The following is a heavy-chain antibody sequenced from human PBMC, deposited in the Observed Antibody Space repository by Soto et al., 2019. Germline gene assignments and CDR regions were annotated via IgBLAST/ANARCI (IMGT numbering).Heavy chain of an antibody. CDR3: AKDRGSLSTSSSPLDF. D-gene: IGHD6-6*01. CDR1: WFTFRSLV. Sequence: GGFLRLSCAASWFTFRSLVMNWVRQAPGEGLGMVSYISSSGSTIYYADSVKGRFTIARDNAKTSLYLQINSLRAEDTALYCCAKDRGSLSTSSSPLDFWGQGTLVTLSS. J-gene: IGHJ4*02. V-gene: IGHV3-48*03. CDR2: ISSSGSTI.